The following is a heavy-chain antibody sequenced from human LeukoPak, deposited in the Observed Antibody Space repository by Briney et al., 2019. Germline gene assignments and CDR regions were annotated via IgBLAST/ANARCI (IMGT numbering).Heavy chain of an antibody. CDR3: AKDFRGEGITMVRAPGGAFDI. Sequence: GGSLRLSCAASGFTFSSYGMHWVRQAPGKGLEWVAFIRYDGSNKYYADSVKGRFAISRDNSKNTLYLQMNSLRAEDTAVYYCAKDFRGEGITMVRAPGGAFDIWGQGTMVTVSS. CDR2: IRYDGSNK. CDR1: GFTFSSYG. V-gene: IGHV3-30*02. J-gene: IGHJ3*02. D-gene: IGHD3-10*01.